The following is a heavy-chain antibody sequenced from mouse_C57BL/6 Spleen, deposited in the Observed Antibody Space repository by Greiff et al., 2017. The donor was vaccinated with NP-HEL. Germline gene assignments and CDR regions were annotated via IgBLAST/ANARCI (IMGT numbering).Heavy chain of an antibody. CDR1: GYTFTSYW. CDR3: ARRGGYYYGSSSFDY. D-gene: IGHD1-1*01. CDR2: IYPGSGST. J-gene: IGHJ2*01. Sequence: QVQLKQSGAELVKPGASVKMSCKASGYTFTSYWITWVKQRPGQGLEWIGDIYPGSGSTNYSEKFKSKATLTVDTSSSTAYMQLSSLTSEDSAVYYCARRGGYYYGSSSFDYWGQGTTLTVSS. V-gene: IGHV1-55*01.